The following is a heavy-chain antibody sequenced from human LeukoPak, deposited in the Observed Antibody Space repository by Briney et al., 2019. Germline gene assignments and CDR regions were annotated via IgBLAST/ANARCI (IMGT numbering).Heavy chain of an antibody. D-gene: IGHD1-26*01. CDR2: ISSSSSYI. CDR3: ARVAADSGSYYDPSPGPFDY. J-gene: IGHJ4*02. CDR1: GFTFSSYS. V-gene: IGHV3-21*01. Sequence: SGESLRLSCAASGFTFSSYSMNWVRQAPGKGLEWVSSISSSSSYIYYADSVKGRFTISRDNAKNSLYLQMNSLRAEDTAVYYCARVAADSGSYYDPSPGPFDYWGQGTLVTVSS.